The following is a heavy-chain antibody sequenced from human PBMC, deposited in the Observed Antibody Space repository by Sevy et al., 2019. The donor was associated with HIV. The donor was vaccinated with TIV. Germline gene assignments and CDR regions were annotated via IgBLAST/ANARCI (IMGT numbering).Heavy chain of an antibody. J-gene: IGHJ4*02. Sequence: GGSLRLSCAASGFTFSSYAMHWVRQAPGKGLEWVAVISYDGSNKYYADSVKGRFTISRDNSKNTLYLQMNSLRAEDTAVYYCARDNSGGSCPDYWGQGTLVTVSS. D-gene: IGHD2-15*01. CDR3: ARDNSGGSCPDY. V-gene: IGHV3-30*04. CDR2: ISYDGSNK. CDR1: GFTFSSYA.